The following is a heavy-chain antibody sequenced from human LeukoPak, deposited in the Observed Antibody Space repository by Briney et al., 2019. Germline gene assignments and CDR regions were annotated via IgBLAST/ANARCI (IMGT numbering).Heavy chain of an antibody. Sequence: GGSLRLSCAASGFTFSSYAMHWVRQAPGKGLEYVSAISSNGGSTYYANSVKGRFTISRDNSKNTLYLQMNSLRAEDTAVYYCAKDPRRYSRTGGYFDYRGQGTLVTVSS. CDR3: AKDPRRYSRTGGYFDY. J-gene: IGHJ4*02. D-gene: IGHD6-13*01. V-gene: IGHV3-64*01. CDR2: ISSNGGST. CDR1: GFTFSSYA.